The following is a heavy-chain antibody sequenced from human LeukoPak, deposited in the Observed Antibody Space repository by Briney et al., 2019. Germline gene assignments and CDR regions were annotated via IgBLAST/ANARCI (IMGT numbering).Heavy chain of an antibody. Sequence: ASVKVSCKASGYTFTSYGISWVRQAPGQGLEWMGWISAYNGNTNYAQKLQGRVTMTTDTSTSTAYMELRSLRSDDTAVYYCARVDTAMVKVGLFDYWGQGTLVTVSS. CDR3: ARVDTAMVKVGLFDY. CDR2: ISAYNGNT. J-gene: IGHJ4*02. D-gene: IGHD5-18*01. V-gene: IGHV1-18*01. CDR1: GYTFTSYG.